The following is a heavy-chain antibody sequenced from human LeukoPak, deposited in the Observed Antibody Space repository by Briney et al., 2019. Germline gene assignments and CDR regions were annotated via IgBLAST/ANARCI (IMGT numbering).Heavy chain of an antibody. J-gene: IGHJ4*02. CDR1: GFSFNDYG. CDR2: IWYDGSNS. V-gene: IGHV3-33*01. CDR3: VRDGAVDCDGATCYSNFDN. D-gene: IGHD2-21*02. Sequence: EPGGSLRLSCEASGFSFNDYGMHWVRQAPGKGLEWVAVIWYDGSNSLYADSVKGRFTISRDNSKNTLYLQANNLRADDTAVYYCVRDGAVDCDGATCYSNFDNWGQGTLVTVSS.